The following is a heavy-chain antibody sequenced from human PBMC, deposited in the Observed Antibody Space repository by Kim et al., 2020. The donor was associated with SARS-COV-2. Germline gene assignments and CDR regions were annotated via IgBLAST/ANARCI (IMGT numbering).Heavy chain of an antibody. J-gene: IGHJ4*02. D-gene: IGHD3-3*01. V-gene: IGHV5-51*01. Sequence: SDTRYSPSFQGHVTISADKSISTAYLQWSSLKASDTAMYYCARLNDFSYWGQGTLVTVSS. CDR3: ARLNDFSY. CDR2: SDT.